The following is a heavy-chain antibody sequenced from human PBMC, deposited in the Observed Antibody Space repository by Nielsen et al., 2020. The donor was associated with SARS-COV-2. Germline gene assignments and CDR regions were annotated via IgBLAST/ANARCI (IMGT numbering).Heavy chain of an antibody. CDR3: AREQDTPNDY. CDR2: INPNSGGT. V-gene: IGHV1-2*06. CDR1: GYTFTSYG. Sequence: ASVKVSCKASGYTFTSYGISWVRQAPGQGLEWMGRINPNSGGTNYAQKFQGRVTMTRDTSISTAYMELSRLRSDDTAVYYCAREQDTPNDYWGQGTLVTVSS. D-gene: IGHD5-18*01. J-gene: IGHJ4*02.